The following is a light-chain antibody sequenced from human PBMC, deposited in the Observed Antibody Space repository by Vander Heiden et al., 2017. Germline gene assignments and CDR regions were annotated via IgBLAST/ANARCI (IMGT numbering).Light chain of an antibody. J-gene: IGKJ1*01. CDR1: QSISSY. CDR2: AAS. Sequence: DIQMTQSPSSLSASVGDRVTITCPASQSISSYLNWYQQKPGKAPKLLIYAASSLQSGVPSRFSGSGSGTDFTLTISSLQPEDFATYYCQQSYSTLVWTFGQGTKVEIK. CDR3: QQSYSTLVWT. V-gene: IGKV1-39*01.